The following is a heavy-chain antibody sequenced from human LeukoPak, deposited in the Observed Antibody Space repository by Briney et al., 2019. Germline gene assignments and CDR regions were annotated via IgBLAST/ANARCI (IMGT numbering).Heavy chain of an antibody. J-gene: IGHJ6*02. D-gene: IGHD4-11*01. Sequence: GEYLRIYCKGSGYSFTSYWIRWVRQMPGKGLEWMGRIDPSDSYTNYSPSFQGHVTISADKSISTAYLQWSSLKASDTAMYYCARHRTVTTRWDYYYGMDVWGQGTTVTVSS. CDR1: GYSFTSYW. CDR3: ARHRTVTTRWDYYYGMDV. CDR2: IDPSDSYT. V-gene: IGHV5-10-1*01.